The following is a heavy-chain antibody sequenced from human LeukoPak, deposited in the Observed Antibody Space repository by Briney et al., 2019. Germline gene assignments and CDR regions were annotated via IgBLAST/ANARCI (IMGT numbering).Heavy chain of an antibody. CDR3: VKSGGYGLIDY. Sequence: KPSETLSLTCAVYGGSFSGYYWSWIRQPPGKGLEWVGEINHSGRTNYNPSLKSRVTISVDTSKNQFSLKLSSVTAADTAMYYCVKSGGYGLIDYWGQGTLVTVSS. CDR1: GGSFSGYY. D-gene: IGHD6-19*01. V-gene: IGHV4-34*01. CDR2: INHSGRT. J-gene: IGHJ4*02.